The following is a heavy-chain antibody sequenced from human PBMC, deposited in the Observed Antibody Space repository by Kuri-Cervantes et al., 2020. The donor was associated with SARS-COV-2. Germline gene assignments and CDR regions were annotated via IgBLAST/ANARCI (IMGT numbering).Heavy chain of an antibody. J-gene: IGHJ4*02. CDR1: DDSFSDYSYY. Sequence: SETLSLTCIVSDDSFSDYSYYWGWIRQPPGKGLEWIGSIHYTGTTYYNPSLKSRLTLSVATSKNQFSFKVNSVTAADTAVYYCAAHTVQWWPMWGQGTLVTVSS. V-gene: IGHV4-39*01. CDR3: AAHTVQWWPM. D-gene: IGHD2-15*01. CDR2: IHYTGTT.